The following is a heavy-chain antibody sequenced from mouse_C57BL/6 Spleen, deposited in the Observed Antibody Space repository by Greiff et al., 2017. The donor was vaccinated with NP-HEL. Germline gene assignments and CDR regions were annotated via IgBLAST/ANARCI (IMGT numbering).Heavy chain of an antibody. D-gene: IGHD2-3*01. CDR1: GYTFTSYW. J-gene: IGHJ4*01. CDR2: IHPNSGST. Sequence: VQLQQPGAELVKPGASVKLSCKASGYTFTSYWMHWVKQRPGQGLEWIGMIHPNSGSTNYNEKFKSKATLTVDKSSSTAYMQLSSLTSEDSAVYYCARSGYWDAMDYWGQGTSVTVSS. CDR3: ARSGYWDAMDY. V-gene: IGHV1-64*01.